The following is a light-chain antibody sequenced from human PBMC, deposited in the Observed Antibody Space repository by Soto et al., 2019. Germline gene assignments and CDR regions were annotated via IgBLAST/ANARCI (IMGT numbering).Light chain of an antibody. CDR1: SGSIASNY. CDR2: EDN. Sequence: NFMLTQSHSVSESPGKTVTISCTRSSGSIASNYVQWYQQRPGSAPTTVIYEDNQRPSGVPDRFSGSIDSSSNSASLTISGLTTEDEADYYCQSYDSSNKVFGTGTKVTVL. V-gene: IGLV6-57*04. J-gene: IGLJ1*01. CDR3: QSYDSSNKV.